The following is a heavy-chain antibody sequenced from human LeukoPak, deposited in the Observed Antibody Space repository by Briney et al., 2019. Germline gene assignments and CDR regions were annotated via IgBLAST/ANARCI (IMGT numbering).Heavy chain of an antibody. J-gene: IGHJ4*02. Sequence: SETLSLTCAVYGGSFSGYYWSWIRQPPGKGLEWIGEINHSGSTYYNPPLQSRVTISVDTSKNQFSLKLSSVTAADTAVYYCWREREGRYGYLDYWGQGTLVTVSS. CDR1: GGSFSGYY. CDR2: INHSGST. V-gene: IGHV4-34*01. D-gene: IGHD4-17*01. CDR3: WREREGRYGYLDY.